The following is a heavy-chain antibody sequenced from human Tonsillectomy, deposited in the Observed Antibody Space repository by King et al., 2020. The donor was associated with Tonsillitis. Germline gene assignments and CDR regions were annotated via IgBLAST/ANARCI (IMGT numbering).Heavy chain of an antibody. Sequence: VQLVESGGGLVQPGGSLKLSCAASGFTFSDSVMHWVRQASGKGLEWVGRIREKANNYVAAYAASVKGTFTISRDDSKNTAYLQMNSLKTEDTAVYYCARHIVGTTGAWDWGQGTLVTVSS. CDR2: IREKANNYVA. CDR3: ARHIVGTTGAWD. D-gene: IGHD1-26*01. CDR1: GFTFSDSV. J-gene: IGHJ4*02. V-gene: IGHV3-73*02.